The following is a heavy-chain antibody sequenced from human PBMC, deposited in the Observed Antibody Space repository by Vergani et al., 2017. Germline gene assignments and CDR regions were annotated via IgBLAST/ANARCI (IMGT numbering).Heavy chain of an antibody. CDR3: ARAPTNYDFWSGYYSTEPIVAFDM. Sequence: QVQLVQSGAEVKKPGASVKVSCKASGYTFTGYYMHWVRQAPGQGLEWMGWINPNSGGTNYAQKFQGWVTMTRDTSISTAYMELSRLRSDDTAVYYCARAPTNYDFWSGYYSTEPIVAFDMWGEGTMVTVSS. CDR2: INPNSGGT. D-gene: IGHD3-3*01. J-gene: IGHJ3*02. CDR1: GYTFTGYY. V-gene: IGHV1-2*04.